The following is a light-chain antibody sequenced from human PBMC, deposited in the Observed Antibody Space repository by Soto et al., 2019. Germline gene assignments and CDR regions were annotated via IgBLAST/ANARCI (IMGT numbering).Light chain of an antibody. V-gene: IGKV2-28*01. CDR2: LAS. J-gene: IGKJ1*01. Sequence: DIVMTQSPLSLPFTPGEPASISCRSSQSLLHSNGNHYLEWYFQKPGQSPQLLIYLASIRASGFNDGFSGSGCGTDFTLKISRVEAEDVGVYYCMQALHTPRTFGQGTKVEIK. CDR1: QSLLHSNGNHY. CDR3: MQALHTPRT.